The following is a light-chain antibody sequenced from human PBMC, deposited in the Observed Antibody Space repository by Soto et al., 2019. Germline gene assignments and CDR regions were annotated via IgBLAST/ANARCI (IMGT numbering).Light chain of an antibody. V-gene: IGKV3-20*01. CDR2: GAS. Sequence: EIVLTQSPGTLSLSPGESATLSCRACQSVSSSYLAWYQQKPGQPPRLLIYGASNRATGVPDRFSGSGSGTDFTLTISRLEPEDFVLYYCQQYGSSPRTFGQGTKVDIK. J-gene: IGKJ1*01. CDR3: QQYGSSPRT. CDR1: QSVSSSY.